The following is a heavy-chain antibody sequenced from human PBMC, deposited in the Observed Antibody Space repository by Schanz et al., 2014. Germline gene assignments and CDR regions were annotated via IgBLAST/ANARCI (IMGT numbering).Heavy chain of an antibody. Sequence: QLQMQESGPGLVKPSETLSLTCSVSGDSISSTSYYWGWIRQPPGKGLEWIGSIYYSGGTYYNASLKWRGTIPVDTAKNHFSLRLNSVTAADSAVYYCARLWGGWRIPDYWGQGTLVTVSS. CDR3: ARLWGGWRIPDY. CDR2: IYYSGGT. J-gene: IGHJ4*02. V-gene: IGHV4-39*07. D-gene: IGHD6-19*01. CDR1: GDSISSTSYY.